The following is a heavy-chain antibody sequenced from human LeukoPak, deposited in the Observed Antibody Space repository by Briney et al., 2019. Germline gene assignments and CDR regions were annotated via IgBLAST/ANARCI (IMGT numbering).Heavy chain of an antibody. CDR3: AREGGPGTPGYYFDY. J-gene: IGHJ4*02. CDR2: IWYDGSNK. CDR1: GFTFSSYG. V-gene: IGHV3-33*01. Sequence: GGSLRLSCAASGFTFSSYGMHWVRQAPGKGLEWVAVIWYDGSNKYYADSVKGRFTISRDNSKNTLYLQMNSLRAEDTAVYYCAREGGPGTPGYYFDYWGREPWSPSPQ. D-gene: IGHD3-10*01.